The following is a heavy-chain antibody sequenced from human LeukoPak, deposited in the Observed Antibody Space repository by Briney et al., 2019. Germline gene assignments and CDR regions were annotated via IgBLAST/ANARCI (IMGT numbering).Heavy chain of an antibody. CDR2: IDHTGIT. D-gene: IGHD6-13*01. J-gene: IGHJ4*02. CDR1: DDSITTYY. V-gene: IGHV4-59*01. Sequence: TASETLSLTCTVSDDSITTYYWSWIRQPPGKGLEWIGYIDHTGITNYNPSLNSRVTISRDTSKNHFSLELSSATAADTAVYYCARAYDAAAGTDYWGQGTLVTVSS. CDR3: ARAYDAAAGTDY.